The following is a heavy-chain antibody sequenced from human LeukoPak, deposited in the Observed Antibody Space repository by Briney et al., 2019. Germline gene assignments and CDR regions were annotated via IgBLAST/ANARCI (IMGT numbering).Heavy chain of an antibody. CDR1: GFTFTNYW. V-gene: IGHV3-7*01. D-gene: IGHD2/OR15-2a*01. J-gene: IGHJ4*02. CDR3: ARERVTTTSFDY. CDR2: IKQDGGAK. Sequence: PGGSLRLSCAASGFTFTNYWMNWLRQAPGEGLEWVANIKQDGGAKNYVDSVKGRFTISRDNAKNSLYLQMNNLRVEDTAVYYCARERVTTTSFDYWGQGVLVTVSS.